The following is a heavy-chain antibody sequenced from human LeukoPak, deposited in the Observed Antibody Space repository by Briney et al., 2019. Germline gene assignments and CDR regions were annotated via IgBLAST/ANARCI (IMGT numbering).Heavy chain of an antibody. CDR2: IYYGGCT. Sequence: SETLSLTCTVSGDSINNYYWSWIRQPPGKGLEWIGYIYYGGCTYYNQSLKSRLTISVDTSENQFSLKLSSVTAADTAVYYCARRSVTYDSSGYYEGAFDYWGQGALVTVSS. CDR1: GDSINNYY. CDR3: ARRSVTYDSSGYYEGAFDY. V-gene: IGHV4-59*12. D-gene: IGHD3-22*01. J-gene: IGHJ4*02.